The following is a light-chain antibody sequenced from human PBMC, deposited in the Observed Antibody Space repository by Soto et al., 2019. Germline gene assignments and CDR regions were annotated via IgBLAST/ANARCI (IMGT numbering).Light chain of an antibody. Sequence: QSALTQPASVSGSPGQSITISCTGTSSDVGGYNYVSWYQQQPGKAPKLMIYDVSNRPSGVSNRFSGSKSGNTASLTISGAQAEDEDDYYCSSYTTSGRLVFGGGTKLTVL. CDR2: DVS. CDR3: SSYTTSGRLV. V-gene: IGLV2-14*01. CDR1: SSDVGGYNY. J-gene: IGLJ2*01.